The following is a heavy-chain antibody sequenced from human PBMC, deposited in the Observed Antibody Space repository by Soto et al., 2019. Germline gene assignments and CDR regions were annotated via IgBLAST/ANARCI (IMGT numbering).Heavy chain of an antibody. V-gene: IGHV1-18*01. J-gene: IGHJ6*02. CDR2: ISTYNGDT. CDR3: AREGVAPYYYYGMDV. D-gene: IGHD5-12*01. CDR1: GYTFTRSG. Sequence: ASVKVSCKASGYTFTRSGISWVRQAPGQGLEWKGWISTYNGDTNYAQTFQGRVTMTTDTSTSTVHMEVRSLRSDDTAVYYCAREGVAPYYYYGMDVWGQGTPVTVSS.